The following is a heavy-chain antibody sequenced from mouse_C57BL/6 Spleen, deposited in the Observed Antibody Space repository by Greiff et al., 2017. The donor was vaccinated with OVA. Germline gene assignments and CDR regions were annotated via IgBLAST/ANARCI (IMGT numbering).Heavy chain of an antibody. V-gene: IGHV1-26*01. CDR3: ALDSSGYYFDY. J-gene: IGHJ2*01. CDR2: INPNNGGT. D-gene: IGHD3-2*02. Sequence: VQLQQSGPELVKPGASVKISCKASGYTFTDYYMNWVKQSHGKSLEWIGDINPNNGGTSYNQKFKGKATLTVDKSSSTAYMELRSLTSEDSAVYYCALDSSGYYFDYWGQGTTLTVSS. CDR1: GYTFTDYY.